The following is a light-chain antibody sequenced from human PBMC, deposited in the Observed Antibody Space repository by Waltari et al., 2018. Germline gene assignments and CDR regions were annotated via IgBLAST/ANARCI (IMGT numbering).Light chain of an antibody. CDR2: GKN. J-gene: IGLJ2*01. CDR1: SLKTYY. Sequence: SSELTQDPAVSVALGQTVKITCQGDSLKTYYPSWYQQKPGQAPVLVIYGKNIRPSGIPDRLSGSRSGNTASLTVTGAQAEVEADYYCNSRDTSGFPVVFGGGTKVTVL. V-gene: IGLV3-19*01. CDR3: NSRDTSGFPVV.